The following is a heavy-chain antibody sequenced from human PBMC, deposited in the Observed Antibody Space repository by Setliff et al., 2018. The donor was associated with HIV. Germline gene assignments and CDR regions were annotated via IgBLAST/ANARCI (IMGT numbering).Heavy chain of an antibody. Sequence: GGSLRLSCAASGFSFSNYWMSWVRQAPGKGLEWVSSISSSSSCIYYADSVKGRFTISRDNAKNSLYLQMNSLRAEDTAVYYCARGLRWIQVSPDYFDFWGQGTLVTV. CDR1: GFSFSNYW. CDR3: ARGLRWIQVSPDYFDF. V-gene: IGHV3-21*01. J-gene: IGHJ4*02. D-gene: IGHD5-18*01. CDR2: ISSSSSCI.